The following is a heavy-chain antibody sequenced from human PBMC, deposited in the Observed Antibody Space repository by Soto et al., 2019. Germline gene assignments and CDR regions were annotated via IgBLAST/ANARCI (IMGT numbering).Heavy chain of an antibody. CDR1: GYTFTSYG. Sequence: ASVKVSCKASGYTFTSYGLIWVRQAPGQGLEWMGWISAFNGNTNYAQKFQGRVTMTTDTSTSTAYMELRSLRSDDTAVYYCARNYYGSGSYYPHFDYWGQGTLVTVSS. J-gene: IGHJ4*02. CDR3: ARNYYGSGSYYPHFDY. D-gene: IGHD3-10*01. V-gene: IGHV1-18*01. CDR2: ISAFNGNT.